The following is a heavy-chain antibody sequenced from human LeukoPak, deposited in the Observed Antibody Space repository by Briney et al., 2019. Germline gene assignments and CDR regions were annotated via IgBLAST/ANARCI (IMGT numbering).Heavy chain of an antibody. V-gene: IGHV3-30-3*01. D-gene: IGHD2-2*01. CDR1: GFTFSSYA. CDR3: ARDLSDIVVVPAATRTFDY. Sequence: PGGSLRLSCAASGFTFSSYAMHWVRQAPGKGLEWVAVISYDGSNKYYADSVKGRFTISRDNAKNSLYLQMNSLRAEDTAVYYCARDLSDIVVVPAATRTFDYWGQGTLVTVSS. CDR2: ISYDGSNK. J-gene: IGHJ4*02.